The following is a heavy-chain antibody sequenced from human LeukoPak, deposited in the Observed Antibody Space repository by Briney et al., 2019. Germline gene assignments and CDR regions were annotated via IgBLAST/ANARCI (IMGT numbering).Heavy chain of an antibody. Sequence: GGSLRLSCAASGFTFSSYAMHWVRQAPGQGLEWVAVISYDGNNKYYADFMKGRFTISRDNSKDTLYLQMNSLRAEDTAVYYCARGRSGSHHFDSWGQGTLVTVPS. V-gene: IGHV3-30*04. J-gene: IGHJ4*02. CDR3: ARGRSGSHHFDS. D-gene: IGHD3-10*01. CDR1: GFTFSSYA. CDR2: ISYDGNNK.